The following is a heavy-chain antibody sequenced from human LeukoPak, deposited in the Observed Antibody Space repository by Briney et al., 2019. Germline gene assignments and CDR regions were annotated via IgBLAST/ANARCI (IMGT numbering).Heavy chain of an antibody. D-gene: IGHD5-24*01. CDR1: GFTLRSYW. J-gene: IGHJ4*02. Sequence: GGSLRLLCAVSGFTLRSYWMHWGRQDPGKGLVWVSRINGVGSSTSYAGSVKGRFTISRDSAKDTLSLQMNSLRAEDTAVYYCARDLQRSSVEFDSWGPGNLVTVSS. CDR3: ARDLQRSSVEFDS. V-gene: IGHV3-74*01. CDR2: INGVGSST.